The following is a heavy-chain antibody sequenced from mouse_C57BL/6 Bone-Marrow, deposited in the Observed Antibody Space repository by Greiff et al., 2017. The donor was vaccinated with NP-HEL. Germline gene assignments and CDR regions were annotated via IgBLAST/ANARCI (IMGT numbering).Heavy chain of an antibody. J-gene: IGHJ2*01. V-gene: IGHV5-15*01. Sequence: EVQLVESGGGLVQPGGSLKLSCAASGFTFSDYGMAWVRQAPRKGPEWVAFISNLAYSIYYADTVTGRFTISRENAKNTLYLEMSSLRSEDTAMYYCARHGDWDYFDYWGQGTTLTVSS. CDR3: ARHGDWDYFDY. D-gene: IGHD2-13*01. CDR1: GFTFSDYG. CDR2: ISNLAYSI.